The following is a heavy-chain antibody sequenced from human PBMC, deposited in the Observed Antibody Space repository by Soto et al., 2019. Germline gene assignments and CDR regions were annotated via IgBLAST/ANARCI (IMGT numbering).Heavy chain of an antibody. CDR1: GFTFSDYY. Sequence: QVQLVESGGGLVKPGGSLRLSCAASGFTFSDYYMNWIRQAPGKGLEWVSYISSSRSYTNYADSVKGRFTISRDNAKNSLYLQMTSLIAADTAVYYCARVRHEAFEIWGQGTMVTVSS. CDR3: ARVRHEAFEI. D-gene: IGHD3-16*01. V-gene: IGHV3-11*05. CDR2: ISSSRSYT. J-gene: IGHJ3*02.